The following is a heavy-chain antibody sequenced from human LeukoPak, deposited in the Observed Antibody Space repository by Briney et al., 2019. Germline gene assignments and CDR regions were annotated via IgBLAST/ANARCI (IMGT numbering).Heavy chain of an antibody. CDR2: ISYDGSNK. Sequence: GGSLRLSCAASGFTFSGYGMHWVRQAPGKGLEWVAVISYDGSNKYYADSVKGRFTISRDNSKNTLYLQMNSLRAEDTAVYYCAKARGGGGYYDFWSGYYDYWGQGTLVTVSS. J-gene: IGHJ4*02. D-gene: IGHD3-3*01. V-gene: IGHV3-30*18. CDR1: GFTFSGYG. CDR3: AKARGGGGYYDFWSGYYDY.